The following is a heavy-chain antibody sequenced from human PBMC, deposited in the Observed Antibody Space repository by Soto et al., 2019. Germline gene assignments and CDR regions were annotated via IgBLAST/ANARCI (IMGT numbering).Heavy chain of an antibody. D-gene: IGHD1-26*01. Sequence: GGSLRLSXAASGFTFSSYDMHWVRQATGKGLEWVSAIGTAGDTYYPGSVKGRFTISRENAKNSLYLQMNSLRAGDTAVYYCARVAPGSYAFDYWGQGTLVTVSS. V-gene: IGHV3-13*01. CDR3: ARVAPGSYAFDY. CDR1: GFTFSSYD. J-gene: IGHJ4*02. CDR2: IGTAGDT.